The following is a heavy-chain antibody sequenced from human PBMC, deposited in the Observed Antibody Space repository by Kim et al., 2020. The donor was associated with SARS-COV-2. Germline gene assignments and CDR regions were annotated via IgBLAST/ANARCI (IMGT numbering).Heavy chain of an antibody. CDR2: TK. D-gene: IGHD3-16*01. V-gene: IGHV3-48*02. CDR3: VRARMGGAFHI. J-gene: IGHJ3*02. Sequence: TKTKANTVKGRFTISRDNDKNSLYLQMNSLRDEDSALYYCVRARMGGAFHIWGQGTMVTVSS.